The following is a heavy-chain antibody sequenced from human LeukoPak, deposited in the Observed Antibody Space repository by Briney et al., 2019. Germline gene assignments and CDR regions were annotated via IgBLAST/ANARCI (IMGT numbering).Heavy chain of an antibody. J-gene: IGHJ6*03. V-gene: IGHV3-7*02. CDR2: IKQDGSEK. CDR3: ARVPAADYYYYYYVDV. D-gene: IGHD2-2*01. Sequence: PVGSPRPSSAASGFTFSVYRMSCVRPGPEGGVESGSNIKQDGSEKYYVDSAKGRFTISRDNAKNSLYLQMNSLRAEDTAVYYCARVPAADYYYYYYVDVWGKRTTVTVSS. CDR1: GFTFSVYR.